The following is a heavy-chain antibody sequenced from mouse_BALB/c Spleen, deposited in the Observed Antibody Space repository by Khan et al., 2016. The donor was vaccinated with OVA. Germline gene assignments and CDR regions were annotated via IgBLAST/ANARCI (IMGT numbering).Heavy chain of an antibody. J-gene: IGHJ3*01. CDR3: AVSTYRFAFVY. CDR2: IIYSGST. CDR1: GDSITSDY. Sequence: EVQLQESGPSLVKPSQTLSLTCSVTGDSITSDYWCWIRKFPGNKLEYMGYIIYSGSTYYTPSLKSRISITPHTSTNQYSLPLNSVTTEDTATYYCAVSTYRFAFVYWGQGTLVTVSA. V-gene: IGHV3-8*02. D-gene: IGHD2-14*01.